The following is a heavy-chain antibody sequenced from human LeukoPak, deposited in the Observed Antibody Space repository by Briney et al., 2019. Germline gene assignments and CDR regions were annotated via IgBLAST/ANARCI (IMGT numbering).Heavy chain of an antibody. Sequence: GGSLRLSCAASGSTFDDYAMHWVRQAPGKGLEWVSGISWNSGSIGYADSVKGRFTISRDNAKNSLYLQMNSLRAEDMALYYCAKATSGGYCSGGSCYGEGYYFDYWGQGTLVTVSS. CDR2: ISWNSGSI. CDR3: AKATSGGYCSGGSCYGEGYYFDY. J-gene: IGHJ4*02. V-gene: IGHV3-9*03. CDR1: GSTFDDYA. D-gene: IGHD2-15*01.